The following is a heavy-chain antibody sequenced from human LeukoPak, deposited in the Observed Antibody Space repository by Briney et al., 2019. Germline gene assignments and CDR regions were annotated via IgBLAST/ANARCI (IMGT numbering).Heavy chain of an antibody. J-gene: IGHJ4*02. Sequence: GASVKVSCKASGYTFTSYGISWVRQAPGQRLEWMGWINAGNGNTKYSQKFQGRVTITRDTSASTAYMELSSLRSEDTAVYYCARSRAIGSGWPGNYWGQGTLVTVSS. D-gene: IGHD6-19*01. CDR1: GYTFTSYG. CDR2: INAGNGNT. CDR3: ARSRAIGSGWPGNY. V-gene: IGHV1-3*01.